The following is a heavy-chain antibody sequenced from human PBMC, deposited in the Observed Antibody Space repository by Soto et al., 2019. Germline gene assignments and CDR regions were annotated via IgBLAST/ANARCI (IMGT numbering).Heavy chain of an antibody. CDR2: IIPIFGTA. J-gene: IGHJ4*02. Sequence: QVQLVQSGAEVKKPGASVKVSCKASGYTFTSYGISWVRQAPGQGLEWMGGIIPIFGTANYAQKFQGRVTITADESTSTAYMELSSLRSEDTAVYYCARPRKYCSSTSCWQFDYWGQGTLVTVSS. D-gene: IGHD2-2*01. V-gene: IGHV1-69*13. CDR1: GYTFTSYG. CDR3: ARPRKYCSSTSCWQFDY.